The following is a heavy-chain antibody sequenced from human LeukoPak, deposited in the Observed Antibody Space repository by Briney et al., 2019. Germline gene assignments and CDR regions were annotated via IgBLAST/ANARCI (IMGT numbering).Heavy chain of an antibody. Sequence: ASVKVSCKASGYTFTSYDINWVRQATGQGLEWMGWMNPNSGNTGYAQKFQGRVTMTRNTSISTAYMELSSLRSEDTAVYYCARGMKGSGWYYFDYWGREPWSPSPQ. CDR2: MNPNSGNT. J-gene: IGHJ4*02. V-gene: IGHV1-8*01. CDR3: ARGMKGSGWYYFDY. CDR1: GYTFTSYD. D-gene: IGHD6-19*01.